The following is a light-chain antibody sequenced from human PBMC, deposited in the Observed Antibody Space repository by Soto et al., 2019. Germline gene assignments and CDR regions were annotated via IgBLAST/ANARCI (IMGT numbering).Light chain of an antibody. V-gene: IGKV3-11*01. Sequence: EIVLTQSPATLSLSPGERATLSCRASQSVSNYLAWYQQKPGQAPRLLIYDASNRATDISARFSGSGSGTDFTLTISSLEPEDFAVYYCQQRSNWPHTFGQGTKLEIK. J-gene: IGKJ2*01. CDR3: QQRSNWPHT. CDR1: QSVSNY. CDR2: DAS.